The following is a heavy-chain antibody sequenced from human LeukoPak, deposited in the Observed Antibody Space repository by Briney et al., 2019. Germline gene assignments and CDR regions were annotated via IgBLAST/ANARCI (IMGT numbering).Heavy chain of an antibody. CDR2: ISSPSTNI. Sequence: PGGSLRLSCAASGFTVSSNQMNWVRQAPGKGLEWVAYISSPSTNIYYVDSVKGRFTISRDSAKNSLYLQMNSLRDEDTAVYYCARESDWGASGKGSDCWGQGTLVTVSS. CDR3: ARESDWGASGKGSDC. J-gene: IGHJ4*02. V-gene: IGHV3-48*02. CDR1: GFTVSSNQ. D-gene: IGHD7-27*01.